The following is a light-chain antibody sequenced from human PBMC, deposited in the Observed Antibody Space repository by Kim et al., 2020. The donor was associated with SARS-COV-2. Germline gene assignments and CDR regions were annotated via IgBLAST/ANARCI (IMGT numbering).Light chain of an antibody. V-gene: IGKV1-5*01. CDR1: QSINTW. J-gene: IGKJ2*01. CDR2: DAS. Sequence: ASIGDRVTITCRAAQSINTWLAWYQQKPGEAPKLLFFDASSLDSGVPSRFSGSGSGTEFTLTISSLQPDDFATYYCQQYNSYSLYTFGQGTKLEI. CDR3: QQYNSYSLYT.